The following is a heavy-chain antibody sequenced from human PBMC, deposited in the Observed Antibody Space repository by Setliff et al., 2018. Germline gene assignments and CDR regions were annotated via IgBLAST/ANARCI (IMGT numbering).Heavy chain of an antibody. V-gene: IGHV4-39*07. Sequence: SETLSLTCTVSGGSISSGGYYWSWIRQHPGKGLEWIGEINHSGSTNYNPSLKSRITISVDTSKNQFSLKLSSVTAADTAVYYCARWGENSGRPDWRAFDIWGQGTMVTVSS. J-gene: IGHJ3*02. CDR1: GGSISSGGYY. CDR2: INHSGST. D-gene: IGHD1-26*01. CDR3: ARWGENSGRPDWRAFDI.